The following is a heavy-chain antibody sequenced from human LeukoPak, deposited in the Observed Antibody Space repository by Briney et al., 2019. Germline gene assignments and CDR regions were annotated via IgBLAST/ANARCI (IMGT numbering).Heavy chain of an antibody. Sequence: PSETLSLTCTVSGGSISSGGYYWSWIRQHPGKGLEWIGYIYYSGSTYYNPSLKSRVTISVDTSKNQFSLQLNSVTPEDTAVYYCARDYYDSSGYYWNFDYWGQGTLVTVSS. CDR1: GGSISSGGYY. D-gene: IGHD3-22*01. CDR3: ARDYYDSSGYYWNFDY. V-gene: IGHV4-31*03. J-gene: IGHJ4*02. CDR2: IYYSGST.